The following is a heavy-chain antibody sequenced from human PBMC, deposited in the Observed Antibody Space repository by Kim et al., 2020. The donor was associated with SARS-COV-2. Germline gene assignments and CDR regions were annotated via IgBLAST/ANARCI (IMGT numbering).Heavy chain of an antibody. J-gene: IGHJ6*02. D-gene: IGHD1-26*01. CDR3: ARDSSGTYYYGMDV. V-gene: IGHV4-4*02. Sequence: NPSLKSRVTISVDKSKNQFSLKLSSVTAADTAVYYCARDSSGTYYYGMDVWGQGTTVTVSS.